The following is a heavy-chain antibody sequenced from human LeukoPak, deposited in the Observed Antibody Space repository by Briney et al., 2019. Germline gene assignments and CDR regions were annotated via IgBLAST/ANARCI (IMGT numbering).Heavy chain of an antibody. J-gene: IGHJ5*02. V-gene: IGHV4-4*07. CDR2: IYTSGST. CDR3: ARDRGEHDYGDMDWFDP. D-gene: IGHD4-17*01. Sequence: SETLSLTCTVSGGSISSYYWSWIRQPAGKGLEWIGCIYTSGSTNYNPSLKSRVTMSVDTSKNQFSLKLSSVTAADTAVYYCARDRGEHDYGDMDWFDPWGQGTLVTVSS. CDR1: GGSISSYY.